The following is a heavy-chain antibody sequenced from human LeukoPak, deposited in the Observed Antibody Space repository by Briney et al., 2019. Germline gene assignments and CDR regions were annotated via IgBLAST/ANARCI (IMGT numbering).Heavy chain of an antibody. CDR2: IYYSWST. Sequence: SETLSLTCTVSGGSISGYYWSWIRQPPGKGLEWIGYIYYSWSTNYNPSLKSRVTISVDTSKNQFSLKLSSVTAADTAVYYCARADAGLLYAFDIWGQGTMVTVSP. D-gene: IGHD2-21*02. V-gene: IGHV4-59*01. CDR1: GGSISGYY. CDR3: ARADAGLLYAFDI. J-gene: IGHJ3*02.